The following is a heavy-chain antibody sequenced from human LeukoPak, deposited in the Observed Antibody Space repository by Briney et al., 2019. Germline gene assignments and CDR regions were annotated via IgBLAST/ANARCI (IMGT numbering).Heavy chain of an antibody. J-gene: IGHJ5*02. Sequence: GGSLRLSCAASGFTFSSCAMNWVRQAPGKGLEWVSGISGSGGNTYYADSVKGRFTISRDSSKNTLYLQMNSLRAEDTAVYYCARSLGITEEFDPWGQGTLVTLSS. D-gene: IGHD1-20*01. CDR2: ISGSGGNT. CDR3: ARSLGITEEFDP. CDR1: GFTFSSCA. V-gene: IGHV3-23*01.